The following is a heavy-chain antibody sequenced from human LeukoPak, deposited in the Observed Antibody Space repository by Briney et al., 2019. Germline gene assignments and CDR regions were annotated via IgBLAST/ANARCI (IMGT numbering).Heavy chain of an antibody. CDR2: IWSDATNK. J-gene: IGHJ4*02. Sequence: GRSLRLSCAASGFTFSSYDMHWVRQGPGNGLEWVTVIWSDATNKYYADSVKGRFTISRDNSTNTLYLQMNSLRAEDTAVYFCARQTYYYGSGTYYYYFDYWGQGTLVTVSS. V-gene: IGHV3-33*01. CDR1: GFTFSSYD. CDR3: ARQTYYYGSGTYYYYFDY. D-gene: IGHD3-10*01.